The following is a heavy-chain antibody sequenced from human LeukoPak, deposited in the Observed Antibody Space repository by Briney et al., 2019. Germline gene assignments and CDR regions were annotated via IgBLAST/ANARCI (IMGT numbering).Heavy chain of an antibody. CDR1: GYTFTCYG. CDR3: AREWAYSTNYYFDY. V-gene: IGHV1-18*01. D-gene: IGHD1-26*01. Sequence: ASVKVSCKASGYTFTCYGISWVRQAPGQGLEWMGWISAYNGNTNYAQNLQGRVTMTTDTSTSTAYMELRSLRSDDTAVYYCAREWAYSTNYYFDYWGQGTLVTVSS. J-gene: IGHJ4*02. CDR2: ISAYNGNT.